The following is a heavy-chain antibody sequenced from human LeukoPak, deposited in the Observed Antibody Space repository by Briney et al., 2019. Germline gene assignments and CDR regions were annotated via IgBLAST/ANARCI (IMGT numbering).Heavy chain of an antibody. CDR3: ARDPMHVWGVPDY. V-gene: IGHV3-74*01. Sequence: PGGSLRLSCAASGFTFSSYWMHWVRQAPGKGLVWVSRINSDGSSTNYADSVKGRFTISRDNAKNTLYLQMNSLRAEDTAVYYCARDPMHVWGVPDYWGQGTLVTVSS. CDR1: GFTFSSYW. CDR2: INSDGSST. J-gene: IGHJ4*02. D-gene: IGHD2-8*01.